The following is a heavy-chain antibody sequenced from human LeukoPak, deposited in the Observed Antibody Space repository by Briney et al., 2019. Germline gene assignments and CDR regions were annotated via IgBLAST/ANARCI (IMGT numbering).Heavy chain of an antibody. V-gene: IGHV3-30*04. CDR2: ISYHGRDT. J-gene: IGHJ4*02. D-gene: IGHD2-15*01. CDR3: AAQPCSVGRCYLDY. Sequence: GGSLRLSCAASGVTFSSFAMHWVRQAPGKGLEWVAVISYHGRDTYYADSVKGRFTISRDNSKNTLYLQLNSLGAEDTAVYYCAAQPCSVGRCYLDYWGQGTQVTVSS. CDR1: GVTFSSFA.